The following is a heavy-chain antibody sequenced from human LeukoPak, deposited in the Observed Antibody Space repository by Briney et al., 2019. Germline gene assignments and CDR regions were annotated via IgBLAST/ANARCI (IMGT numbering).Heavy chain of an antibody. CDR2: IYSGGRT. J-gene: IGHJ4*02. CDR1: GSIVSTNS. D-gene: IGHD6-13*01. V-gene: IGHV3-53*01. Sequence: GGSLRLSCAASGSIVSTNSMTWVRQAPGRGLEWVSLIYSGGRTYYADSVKGRFTTSRDNSKNTLYLQMNSLRAEDTAVYYCARNMAAAGLIFDYWGQGTLVTVSS. CDR3: ARNMAAAGLIFDY.